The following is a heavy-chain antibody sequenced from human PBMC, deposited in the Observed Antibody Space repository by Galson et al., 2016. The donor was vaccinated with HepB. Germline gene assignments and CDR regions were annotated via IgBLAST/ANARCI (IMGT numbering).Heavy chain of an antibody. V-gene: IGHV1-18*01. CDR1: GHSFSGDG. Sequence: SVKVSCKASGHSFSGDGISWVKQAPGQGPEWMGWISGYNGNTKYAQKFQDRVTLPTDTSTSTFFMELRSLTSDDTAVYYCARDPLGTLGHYGMDVWGQGTTVTVSS. CDR2: ISGYNGNT. J-gene: IGHJ6*02. CDR3: ARDPLGTLGHYGMDV. D-gene: IGHD7-27*01.